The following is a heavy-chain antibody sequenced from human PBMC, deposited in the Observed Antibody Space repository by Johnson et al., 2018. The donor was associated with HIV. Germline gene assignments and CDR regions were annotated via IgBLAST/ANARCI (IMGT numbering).Heavy chain of an antibody. CDR3: ARGIVGAEEGAFDI. V-gene: IGHV3-33*01. J-gene: IGHJ3*02. D-gene: IGHD1-26*01. Sequence: QMMLVESGGGLVQPGGSLRLSCAASEFTFSSYGMHWVRQAPGKGLEWVAVIWYDGSNKYSADSVKGRFTISRDNSKNSLYLQMNSLRAEDTAVYYCARGIVGAEEGAFDIWGQGTLVTVSS. CDR1: EFTFSSYG. CDR2: IWYDGSNK.